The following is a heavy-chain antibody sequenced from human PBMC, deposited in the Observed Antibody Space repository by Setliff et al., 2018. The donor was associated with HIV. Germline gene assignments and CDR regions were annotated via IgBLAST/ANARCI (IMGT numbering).Heavy chain of an antibody. CDR2: IYPGDSNT. V-gene: IGHV5-51*01. J-gene: IGHJ5*02. D-gene: IGHD3-9*01. CDR1: GYSFISYW. CDR3: ARHRHSGYYDVLTGVNWFDP. Sequence: RGESLKISCKGSGYSFISYWIGWVRQMPGKGLEWMGIIYPGDSNTRYSPSFQGQVTISAAKSISTAFLQWSSLKASDTAIYYCARHRHSGYYDVLTGVNWFDPWGQGTLVTVSS.